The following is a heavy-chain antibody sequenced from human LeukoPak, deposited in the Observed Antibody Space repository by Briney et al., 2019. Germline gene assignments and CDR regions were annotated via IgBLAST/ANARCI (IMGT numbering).Heavy chain of an antibody. CDR2: ISAYNGNT. CDR1: GYTFTSYG. V-gene: IGHV1-18*01. J-gene: IGHJ6*02. Sequence: ASVKVSCKASGYTFTSYGISWVRQAPGQGLEWMGWISAYNGNTNYAQKLQGRVTMTTDTSTSTAYMELSRLRSDDTAVYYCARVCSSTSCYPLYYYYGMDVWGQGTTVTVSS. CDR3: ARVCSSTSCYPLYYYYGMDV. D-gene: IGHD2-2*01.